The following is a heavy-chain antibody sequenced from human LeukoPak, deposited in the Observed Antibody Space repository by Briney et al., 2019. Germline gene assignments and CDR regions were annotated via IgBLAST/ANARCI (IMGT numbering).Heavy chain of an antibody. D-gene: IGHD2-8*02. CDR3: ARYNTGSVDY. J-gene: IGHJ4*02. V-gene: IGHV3-33*01. Sequence: PGGALRLSCAASGFXFSSYGIHWFRHAPGEGLGRVAAIWNEGSKKYNAESVRGRFTISTDNSKNTLYLQTDSLRAEDTAVYYCARYNTGSVDYWGQGTLVTVSS. CDR2: IWNEGSKK. CDR1: GFXFSSYG.